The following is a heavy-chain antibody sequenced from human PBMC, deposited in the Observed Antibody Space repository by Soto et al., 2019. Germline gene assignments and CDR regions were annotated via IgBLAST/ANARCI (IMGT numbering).Heavy chain of an antibody. CDR2: ISYDGSNK. Sequence: PGGSLRLSCAASGFTFSSYGMHWVRQAPGKGLEWVAVISYDGSNKYYADSVKGRFTISRDNSKNTLYLQMNSLRAEDTAVYYCEKVYRYYDSSGHFDYWGQGTLVTVSS. D-gene: IGHD3-22*01. CDR1: GFTFSSYG. J-gene: IGHJ4*02. CDR3: EKVYRYYDSSGHFDY. V-gene: IGHV3-30*18.